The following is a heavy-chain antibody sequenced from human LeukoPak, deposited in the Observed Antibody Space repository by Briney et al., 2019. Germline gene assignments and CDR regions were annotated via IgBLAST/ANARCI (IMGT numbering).Heavy chain of an antibody. Sequence: ASVKVSCTASGYTFTSYDINWVRQATGQGLEWMGWMNPNSGNTGYAQKFQGRVTITRNTSISTAYMELSSLRSEDTAVYYCVRDPSNTSGWKTWFDPWGQGTLVTVSS. CDR2: MNPNSGNT. V-gene: IGHV1-8*03. J-gene: IGHJ5*02. D-gene: IGHD6-19*01. CDR3: VRDPSNTSGWKTWFDP. CDR1: GYTFTSYD.